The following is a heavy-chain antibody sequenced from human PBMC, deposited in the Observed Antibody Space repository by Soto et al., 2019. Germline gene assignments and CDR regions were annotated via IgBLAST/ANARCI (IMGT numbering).Heavy chain of an antibody. J-gene: IGHJ6*02. CDR3: ARDEMVVATGSRTWHYYYGMDV. CDR2: IIPLFSTA. D-gene: IGHD2-15*01. CDR1: GGTFSTYA. V-gene: IGHV1-69*12. Sequence: QVQLVQSGAEVKKPGSSVKVSCKSSGGTFSTYAISWVRQAPGQGLEWMGGIIPLFSTANYAQKFQGRVTIPADESTTTAYMELISLRSEDTAVYYCARDEMVVATGSRTWHYYYGMDVWGQGTTVTVSS.